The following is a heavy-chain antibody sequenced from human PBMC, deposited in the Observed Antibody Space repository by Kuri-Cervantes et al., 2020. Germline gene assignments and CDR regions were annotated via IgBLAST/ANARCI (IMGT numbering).Heavy chain of an antibody. J-gene: IGHJ4*02. Sequence: ASVKVSCKASGYTFTSYDINWVRQATGQGLEWMGWMNPNSGNTGYAQKFQGRVTMTRNTSISTAYMELSSLRSEDKAVYYCAADRRSYDYVWGSYRVNFDYWGQGTLVTVSS. V-gene: IGHV1-8*01. CDR1: GYTFTSYD. D-gene: IGHD3-16*02. CDR3: AADRRSYDYVWGSYRVNFDY. CDR2: MNPNSGNT.